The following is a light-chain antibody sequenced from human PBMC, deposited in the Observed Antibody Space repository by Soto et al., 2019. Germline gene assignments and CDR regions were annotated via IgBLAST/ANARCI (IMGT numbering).Light chain of an antibody. CDR2: ENN. V-gene: IGLV1-51*02. J-gene: IGLJ1*01. CDR3: ATWDGSLSVAV. Sequence: QSVLTQPPSVSAAPEQKVTISCSGGSSNLGINFVSWYQQFPGGVPKLLIYENNKRPSGIPDRFSGAKSGTSATLDITGRQAGDEADYYCATWDGSLSVAVIGGGTKVTVL. CDR1: SSNLGINF.